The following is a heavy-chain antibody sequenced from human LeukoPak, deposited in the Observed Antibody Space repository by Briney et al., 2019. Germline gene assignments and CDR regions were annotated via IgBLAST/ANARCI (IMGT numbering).Heavy chain of an antibody. CDR2: ISGSNGNT. V-gene: IGHV1-18*01. J-gene: IGHJ4*02. CDR1: GYSFTRYG. CDR3: ARFGRGTYYYFDW. Sequence: ASVKVSCKASGYSFTRYGMSWVRQAPGQGPEWMGWISGSNGNTNYAQKFQGRVTVTADTSTSTAYMEVWSLRPDDTAVYYCARFGRGTYYYFDWWGQGTLVTVPS. D-gene: IGHD3/OR15-3a*01.